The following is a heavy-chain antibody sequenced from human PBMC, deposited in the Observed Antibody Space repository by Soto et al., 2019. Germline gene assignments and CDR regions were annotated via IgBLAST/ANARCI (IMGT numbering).Heavy chain of an antibody. CDR2: INAGNGDT. CDR1: GYTXTSHA. CDR3: ARDGARIAVFGVVYYFDY. D-gene: IGHD3-3*01. J-gene: IGHJ4*02. Sequence: SXKVCCKASGYTXTSHAINWVRQAPGQRLEWMGWINAGNGDTKYSQKFQGRVAITRDTSASSAYMALSTLRSEDTVVYYCARDGARIAVFGVVYYFDYWGQGTVVTVSS. V-gene: IGHV1-3*01.